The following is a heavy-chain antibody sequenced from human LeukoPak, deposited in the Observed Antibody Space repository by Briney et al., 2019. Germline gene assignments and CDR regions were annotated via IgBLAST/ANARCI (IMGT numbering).Heavy chain of an antibody. Sequence: SETLSLTCTVSGGSISSYYWSWIRQPPGKGLEWIGYIYYSGSTNYNPSLKSRVTISVDTSKNQFSLKLSSVTAADTAVYYCARDQVRYSSSFWFDPWGQGTLVTVSS. J-gene: IGHJ5*02. V-gene: IGHV4-59*01. CDR2: IYYSGST. CDR3: ARDQVRYSSSFWFDP. D-gene: IGHD6-6*01. CDR1: GGSISSYY.